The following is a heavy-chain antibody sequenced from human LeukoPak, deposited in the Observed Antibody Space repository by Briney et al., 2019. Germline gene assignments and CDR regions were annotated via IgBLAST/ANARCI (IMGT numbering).Heavy chain of an antibody. CDR1: GFMFSDYW. J-gene: IGHJ4*02. CDR2: INTVGTNT. Sequence: GGSLRLSCAASGFMFSDYWMYWVRQAPGKGLVCVSHINTVGTNTNYAGSVKGRFTISRDNAKNTLYLQMNSLRAEDTAVYYCARDRSGLYDYWGRGTLVTVSS. D-gene: IGHD1-26*01. V-gene: IGHV3-74*01. CDR3: ARDRSGLYDY.